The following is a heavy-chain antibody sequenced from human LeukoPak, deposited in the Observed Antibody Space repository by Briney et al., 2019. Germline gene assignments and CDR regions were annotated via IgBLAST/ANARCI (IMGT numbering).Heavy chain of an antibody. Sequence: GGSLRLSCAASGFNFNDYYMSWIRQAPGKGLEWVSYITTGRTLSYADSVKGRFTISRDNAKNSLFLQMKSLRAEDTAVYFCARNSSAYISPYYYNYMDVWGEGTTVTVSS. V-gene: IGHV3-11*01. D-gene: IGHD3-22*01. CDR2: ITTGRTL. CDR3: ARNSSAYISPYYYNYMDV. J-gene: IGHJ6*03. CDR1: GFNFNDYY.